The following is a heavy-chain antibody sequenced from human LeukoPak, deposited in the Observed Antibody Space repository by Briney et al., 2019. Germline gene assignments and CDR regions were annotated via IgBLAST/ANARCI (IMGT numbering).Heavy chain of an antibody. CDR2: IGPYNGNT. Sequence: GASVKVSCKASGYTFTSYGISWVRQAPGQGLEWMGWIGPYNGNTNYAQKLQGRVTMTTDTSTSTAYMELRSLRSDDTAVYYCARMGVPYYYDSSGYSYFDYWGQGTLVTVSS. V-gene: IGHV1-18*01. D-gene: IGHD3-22*01. CDR3: ARMGVPYYYDSSGYSYFDY. J-gene: IGHJ4*02. CDR1: GYTFTSYG.